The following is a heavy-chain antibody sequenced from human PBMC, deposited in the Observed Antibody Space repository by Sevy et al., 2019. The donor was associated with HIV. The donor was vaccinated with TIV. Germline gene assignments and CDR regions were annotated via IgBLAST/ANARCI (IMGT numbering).Heavy chain of an antibody. CDR1: GYTFTSYG. J-gene: IGHJ6*02. CDR3: ARDLRVGVVAASSKEDYYYGMDV. CDR2: ISAYNGNT. Sequence: ASVKVSCKASGYTFTSYGISWVRQAPGQGLEWMGWISAYNGNTNYAQKLQGRVTMTTDTSTSTAYMELRSLRSDDTAVDYCARDLRVGVVAASSKEDYYYGMDVWGQGTTVTVSS. D-gene: IGHD2-15*01. V-gene: IGHV1-18*01.